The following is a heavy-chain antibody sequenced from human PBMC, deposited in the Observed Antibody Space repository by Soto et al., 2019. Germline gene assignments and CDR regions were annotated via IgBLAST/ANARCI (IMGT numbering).Heavy chain of an antibody. CDR1: GYTFTSYD. Sequence: ASVKVSCKASGYTFTSYDINWVRQATGQGLEWMGWMNPNSGNTGYAQKFQGRVTMTRNTSISTAYMELSSLRSEDTAVYYCARGYMVRGVIRYYYYYYGMDVWGQGTTVTVSS. D-gene: IGHD3-10*01. CDR2: MNPNSGNT. J-gene: IGHJ6*02. V-gene: IGHV1-8*01. CDR3: ARGYMVRGVIRYYYYYYGMDV.